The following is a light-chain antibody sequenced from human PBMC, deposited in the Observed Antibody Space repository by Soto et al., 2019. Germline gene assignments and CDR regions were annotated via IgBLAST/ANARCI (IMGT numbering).Light chain of an antibody. Sequence: DIQMTQSPSSLSASVGDRVTITCLASQGISTYLNWYQQKPGKAPTLLIYAASSLQSGVPSRFSGSGSETDFTLTISSLQPEDFATYSCQQSYSTTWTFGQGTKVDIK. V-gene: IGKV1-39*01. CDR2: AAS. J-gene: IGKJ1*01. CDR1: QGISTY. CDR3: QQSYSTTWT.